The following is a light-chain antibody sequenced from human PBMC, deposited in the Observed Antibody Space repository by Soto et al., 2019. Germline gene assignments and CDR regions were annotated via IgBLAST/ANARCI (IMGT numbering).Light chain of an antibody. CDR3: QQYNSYPRT. J-gene: IGKJ4*01. CDR2: AAS. Sequence: DIQMTKSPSSLSASAGDRVTITCRASQSISSYLNWYQQKPGKAPKPLIYAASSLQSGVPSRFSGSGSGTDFTLTISSLQPEDFATYYCQQYNSYPRTFGGGTKVDIK. V-gene: IGKV1-39*01. CDR1: QSISSY.